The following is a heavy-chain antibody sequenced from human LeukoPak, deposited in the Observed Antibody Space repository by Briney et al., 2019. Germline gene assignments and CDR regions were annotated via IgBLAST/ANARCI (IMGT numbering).Heavy chain of an antibody. CDR1: GYTFTSYD. CDR2: MNPNSGNT. Sequence: ASVKVSCKASGYTFTSYDINWVRQATGQGLEWMGWMNPNSGNTGYAQKFQGRVTMTRNTSISTAYTELSSLRSEDTAVYYCAREVSDFDWLLFLGRARSDYYYYYYMDVWGKGTTVTISS. CDR3: AREVSDFDWLLFLGRARSDYYYYYYMDV. D-gene: IGHD3-9*01. J-gene: IGHJ6*03. V-gene: IGHV1-8*01.